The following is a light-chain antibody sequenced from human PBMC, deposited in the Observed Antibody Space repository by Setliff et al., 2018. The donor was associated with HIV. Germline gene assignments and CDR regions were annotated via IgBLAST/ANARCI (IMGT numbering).Light chain of an antibody. Sequence: QSVLTQPASVSGSPGQSITISCTGTSSDVGTYNYVSWYQQHPGKAPRLMIYEVNNRPSGVSDRFSGSKSGNTASLTISGLQAEDEADYYCSSYTTSSSRLVFGTGTKGTV. J-gene: IGLJ1*01. V-gene: IGLV2-14*01. CDR1: SSDVGTYNY. CDR3: SSYTTSSSRLV. CDR2: EVN.